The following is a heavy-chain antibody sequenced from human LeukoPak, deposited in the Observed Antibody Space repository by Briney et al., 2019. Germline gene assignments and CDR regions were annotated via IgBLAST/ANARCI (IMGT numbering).Heavy chain of an antibody. CDR1: GFTFSNYD. D-gene: IGHD2-2*01. CDR3: AKETAAHTSRTLDY. J-gene: IGHJ4*02. V-gene: IGHV3-30*18. Sequence: GGPLRLSCAASGFTFSNYDMHWVRQAPGKGLEWVSVISYEGGTQYYVDSVKGRFTISRDNSKNTLYLQMNSLRVEDTAVYYCAKETAAHTSRTLDYWGQGTLVTVSS. CDR2: ISYEGGTQ.